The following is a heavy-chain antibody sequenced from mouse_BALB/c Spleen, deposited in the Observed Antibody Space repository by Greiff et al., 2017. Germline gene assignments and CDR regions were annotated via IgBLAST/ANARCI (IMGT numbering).Heavy chain of an antibody. V-gene: IGHV8-12*01. J-gene: IGHJ3*01. CDR3: ARSEGDYYGYWFAY. CDR2: IYWDDDK. CDR1: GFSLSTSGMG. Sequence: QVQLKESGPGILQPSQTLSLTCSFSGFSLSTSGMGVSWIRQPSGKGLEWLAHIYWDDDKRYNPSLKSRLTISKDTSRNQVFLKITSVDTADTATYYCARSEGDYYGYWFAYWGQGTLVTVSA. D-gene: IGHD1-2*01.